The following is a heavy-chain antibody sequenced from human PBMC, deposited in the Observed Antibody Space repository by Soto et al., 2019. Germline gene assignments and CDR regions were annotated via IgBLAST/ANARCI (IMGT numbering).Heavy chain of an antibody. V-gene: IGHV1-69*02. D-gene: IGHD3-10*01. CDR2: VNPILSLS. CDR1: GDTFSFYS. Sequence: QVQLVQSGAEVKRPGSSVKVSCKASGDTFSFYSINWVRQAPGLGLEWMGRVNPILSLSNYAQRFQGRVTVTADKSTSTAYMVISSLRSEDTAIYYCATSYGSGYRAFDYWCQGAQVIVSS. CDR3: ATSYGSGYRAFDY. J-gene: IGHJ4*02.